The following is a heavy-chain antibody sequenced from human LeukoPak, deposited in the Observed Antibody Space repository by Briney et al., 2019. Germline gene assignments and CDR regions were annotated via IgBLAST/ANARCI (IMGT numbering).Heavy chain of an antibody. CDR3: ARGRYYDFGDY. D-gene: IGHD3-3*01. CDR2: IYYSGST. CDR1: GGSTSSYY. V-gene: IGHV4-59*01. Sequence: PSETLSLTCTVSGGSTSSYYWNWIRQPPGKGLEWIGYIYYSGSTNYNPSLKSRVTILVDTSKNQFSLKLSSVTAADTAVYYCARGRYYDFGDYWGQGTLVTVSS. J-gene: IGHJ4*02.